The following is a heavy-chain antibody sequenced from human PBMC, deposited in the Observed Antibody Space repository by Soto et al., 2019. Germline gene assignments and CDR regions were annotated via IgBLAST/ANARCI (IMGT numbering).Heavy chain of an antibody. CDR1: GDSLESYD. Sequence: GAPAEVSCKACGDSLESYDINSVRQANRQGLEWKGWMNPNSGNTGYAQKFQGRVTMTRNTSISTAYMELSSLRSEDTAVYYCARGPSFYDILTGYSDDAFDIWGQATMVTVSS. CDR3: ARGPSFYDILTGYSDDAFDI. V-gene: IGHV1-8*01. D-gene: IGHD3-9*01. CDR2: MNPNSGNT. J-gene: IGHJ3*02.